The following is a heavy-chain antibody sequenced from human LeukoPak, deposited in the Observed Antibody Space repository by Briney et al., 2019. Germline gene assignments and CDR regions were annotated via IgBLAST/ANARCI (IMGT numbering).Heavy chain of an antibody. CDR1: GFTFDDYA. Sequence: GRSLRLSCAASGFTFDDYAMHWVRQAPGKGLEWVSGISWNSGSIGYADSVKGRFTISRDNAKNSLYLQMNSLRAEDTALYYCAKGGDIVVVPAADYFDYWGQGTLVTASS. V-gene: IGHV3-9*01. J-gene: IGHJ4*02. CDR2: ISWNSGSI. CDR3: AKGGDIVVVPAADYFDY. D-gene: IGHD2-2*01.